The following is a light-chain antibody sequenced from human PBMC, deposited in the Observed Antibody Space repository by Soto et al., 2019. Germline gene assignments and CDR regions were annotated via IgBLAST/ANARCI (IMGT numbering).Light chain of an antibody. Sequence: QSALTQPRSVSESPGQSVTISCTGTSSDVGGYDYVSWYQQHPGKAPKLMIYDVSKRPSGVPDRFSGSKSGNTASLTISGLQDEDEADYYCCSYAGSYSYVFGSGTKVTVL. CDR3: CSYAGSYSYV. V-gene: IGLV2-11*01. CDR2: DVS. J-gene: IGLJ1*01. CDR1: SSDVGGYDY.